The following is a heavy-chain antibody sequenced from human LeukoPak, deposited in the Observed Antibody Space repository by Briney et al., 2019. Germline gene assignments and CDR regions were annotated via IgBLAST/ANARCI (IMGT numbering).Heavy chain of an antibody. J-gene: IGHJ4*02. CDR2: ISAYNGNT. D-gene: IGHD3-10*01. CDR3: ARLPSYLLCGDY. CDR1: GYTFTSYG. V-gene: IGHV1-18*01. Sequence: AAVKVSCKGSGYTFTSYGFSWVRQAPGQGLEWMGWISAYNGNTNYAQKLQGRVTMTTHTSTSTAYMELRSLRSDDTTVYYSARLPSYLLCGDYWGQGTLVTVSS.